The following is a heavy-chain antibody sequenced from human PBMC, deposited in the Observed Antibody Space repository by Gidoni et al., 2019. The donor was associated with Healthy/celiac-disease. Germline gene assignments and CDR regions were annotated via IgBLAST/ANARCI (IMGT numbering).Heavy chain of an antibody. J-gene: IGHJ4*02. Sequence: EVQLVQSGAEVQKPGESLRISCKGSGYSFTSYWISWVRQMPGKGLEWMGRIDPSDSYTNYSPSFQGHVTISADKSISTAYLQWSSLKASDTAMYYCARLRYYDSSGYYYVDPEYYFDYWGQGTLVTVSS. CDR1: GYSFTSYW. V-gene: IGHV5-10-1*03. CDR2: IDPSDSYT. D-gene: IGHD3-22*01. CDR3: ARLRYYDSSGYYYVDPEYYFDY.